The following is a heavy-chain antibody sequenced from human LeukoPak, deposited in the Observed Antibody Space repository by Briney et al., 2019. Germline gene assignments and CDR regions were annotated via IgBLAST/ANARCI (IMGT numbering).Heavy chain of an antibody. CDR1: GFTFSDYY. CDR2: ISSSSSYT. Sequence: PGGSLRLSCAASGFTFSDYYMSWIRQAPGKGLEWVSYISSSSSYTNYADSVKGRFTISRDNAKNSLYLQMNSLRAEDTAVYYCARDPKTYYYDSSDPTDGWLDPWGQGTLVTVSS. V-gene: IGHV3-11*06. CDR3: ARDPKTYYYDSSDPTDGWLDP. D-gene: IGHD3-22*01. J-gene: IGHJ5*02.